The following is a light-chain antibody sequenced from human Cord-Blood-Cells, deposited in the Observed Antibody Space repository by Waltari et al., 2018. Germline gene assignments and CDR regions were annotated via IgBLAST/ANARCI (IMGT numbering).Light chain of an antibody. CDR2: DAS. CDR3: QQYDNLPRT. CDR1: QDTSNY. V-gene: IGKV1-33*01. J-gene: IGKJ4*02. Sequence: DIQMTQSPSSLSASVGDRVTITCQASQDTSNYLNWYQQKPGKAPKLLIYDASNLETGVPSRFSGSGSGTDFTFTISSLQPEDIATYDCQQYDNLPRTFGGGTKVEIK.